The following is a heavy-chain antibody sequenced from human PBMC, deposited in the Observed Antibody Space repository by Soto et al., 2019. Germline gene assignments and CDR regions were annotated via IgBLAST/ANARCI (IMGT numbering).Heavy chain of an antibody. Sequence: QLQLQESGPGLVKPSETLSLTCTVSGGSISSSSYYWGWIRQPPGKGLEWIGSIYYSGSTYYNPSLKSRVNISVDPSKNQFAPKLRSVTAADTAVYYCARHAVVPAAMFYYFDYWGQGTLVTVSS. J-gene: IGHJ4*02. V-gene: IGHV4-39*01. D-gene: IGHD2-2*01. CDR1: GGSISSSSYY. CDR2: IYYSGST. CDR3: ARHAVVPAAMFYYFDY.